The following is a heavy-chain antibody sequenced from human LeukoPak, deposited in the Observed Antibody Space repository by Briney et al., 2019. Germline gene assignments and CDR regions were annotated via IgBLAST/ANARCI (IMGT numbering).Heavy chain of an antibody. CDR2: IYYSGST. CDR3: ARVGYDILTGYYRAFDY. CDR1: GGSISSSSYY. D-gene: IGHD3-9*01. Sequence: SETLSLTCTVSGGSISSSSYYWGWIRQPPGKGLEWIGSIYYSGSTYSNPSLKSRVTISVDTSKNQFSLKLSSVTAADTAVYYCARVGYDILTGYYRAFDYWGQGTLVTVSS. J-gene: IGHJ4*02. V-gene: IGHV4-39*01.